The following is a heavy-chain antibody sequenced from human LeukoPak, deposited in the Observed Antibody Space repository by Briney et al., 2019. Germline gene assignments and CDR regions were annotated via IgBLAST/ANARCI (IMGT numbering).Heavy chain of an antibody. CDR3: ARGGYYFDY. CDR1: GGSISDYY. Sequence: SETLSLTCTVSGGSISDYYWSWIRQPPGRGLEWIGYVYYSGSTNYNPSLKSRVTISVDTSKNQFSLKVSSVTAADTAVYYCARGGYYFDYWGQGTLVTVSS. D-gene: IGHD5-12*01. V-gene: IGHV4-59*01. J-gene: IGHJ4*02. CDR2: VYYSGST.